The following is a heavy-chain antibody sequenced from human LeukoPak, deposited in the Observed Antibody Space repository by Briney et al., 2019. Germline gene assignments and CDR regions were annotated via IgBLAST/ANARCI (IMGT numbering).Heavy chain of an antibody. J-gene: IGHJ4*02. CDR2: IHPNRRNT. Sequence: ASVKVSCKASGYTFTGYYIHWVRQAPGQGLEWMGWIHPNRRNTQYAQEFQGRVTMTRDTSISTAYMELDRLTSDDTAVYYCAKVTATTFDYWGQGTLVTVSS. CDR1: GYTFTGYY. CDR3: AKVTATTFDY. V-gene: IGHV1-2*02. D-gene: IGHD2-21*02.